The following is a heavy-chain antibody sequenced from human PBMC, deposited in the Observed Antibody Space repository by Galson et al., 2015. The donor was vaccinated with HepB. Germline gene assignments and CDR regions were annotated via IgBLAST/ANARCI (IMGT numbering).Heavy chain of an antibody. V-gene: IGHV1-46*01. J-gene: IGHJ6*02. CDR3: ARDGRRRGPRNYYYYYGMDV. Sequence: SVKVSCKASGYTFTGYYMHWVRQAPGQGLEWMGIINPSGGSTSYAQKFQGRVTMTRDTSTSTVYMELSSLRSEDTAVYYCARDGRRRGPRNYYYYYGMDVWGQGTTVTVSS. CDR2: INPSGGST. CDR1: GYTFTGYY.